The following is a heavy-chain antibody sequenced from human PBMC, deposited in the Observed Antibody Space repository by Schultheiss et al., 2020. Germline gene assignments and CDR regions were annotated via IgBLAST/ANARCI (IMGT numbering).Heavy chain of an antibody. D-gene: IGHD2-2*01. Sequence: GGSLRLSCAASGFTFSNAWMNWVRQAPGKGLEWVAVIWYDGSNKYYADSVKGRFTISRDNAKNTLYLQMNSLRAEDTAVYYCARDPSSSYPNWFDPWGQGTLVTVSS. V-gene: IGHV3-33*08. CDR3: ARDPSSSYPNWFDP. CDR1: GFTFSNAW. CDR2: IWYDGSNK. J-gene: IGHJ5*02.